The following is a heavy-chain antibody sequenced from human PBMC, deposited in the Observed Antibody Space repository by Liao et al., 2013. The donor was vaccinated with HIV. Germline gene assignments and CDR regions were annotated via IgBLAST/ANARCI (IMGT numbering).Heavy chain of an antibody. CDR2: IYTSGST. J-gene: IGHJ4*02. CDR3: ARGTIFGPDY. Sequence: QLQLQESGSGLVKPSQTLSLTCAVSGGSISSGGYSWSWIRQPAGKGLEWIGRIYTSGSTNYNPSLKSRVTMSVDTSKNQFSLKLSSVTAADTAVYYCARGTIFGPDYWGQGTLVTVSS. D-gene: IGHD3-3*01. V-gene: IGHV4-61*02. CDR1: GGSISSGGYS.